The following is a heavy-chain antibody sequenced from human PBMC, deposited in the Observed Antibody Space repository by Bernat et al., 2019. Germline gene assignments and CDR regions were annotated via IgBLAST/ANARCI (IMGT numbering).Heavy chain of an antibody. V-gene: IGHV1-2*04. D-gene: IGHD6-19*01. Sequence: GGGGGRPGAAGGVSCRAAGGPVTGDYMHWVRQGPGQGPEGVGWGNPNSGGTNYAQQFKGWGTMTRDTSISTAYMELRRLRSADTAVDYCARDGSHIRSSGWYEGVNDYFDYWGQGTLVTVSS. CDR2: GNPNSGGT. CDR3: ARDGSHIRSSGWYEGVNDYFDY. J-gene: IGHJ4*02. CDR1: GGPVTGDY.